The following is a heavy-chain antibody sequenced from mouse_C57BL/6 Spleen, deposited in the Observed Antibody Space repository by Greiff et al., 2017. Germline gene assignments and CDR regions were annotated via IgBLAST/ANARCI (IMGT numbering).Heavy chain of an antibody. J-gene: IGHJ4*01. D-gene: IGHD6-5*01. CDR3: TTLFYYYAVDY. CDR2: IDPENGDT. Sequence: EVQLQQSGAELVRPGASVKLSCTASGFNIKDDYMHWVKQRPEQGLEWIGWIDPENGDTEYASKFQGKATITADTSSNTAYLQLSSLTSEDTAVYYCTTLFYYYAVDYWGQGTSVTVSS. V-gene: IGHV14-4*01. CDR1: GFNIKDDY.